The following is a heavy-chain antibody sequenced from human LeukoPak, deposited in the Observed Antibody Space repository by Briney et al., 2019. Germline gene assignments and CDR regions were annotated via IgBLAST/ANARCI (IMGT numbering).Heavy chain of an antibody. V-gene: IGHV1-2*02. CDR1: GYTFTGYY. D-gene: IGHD2-15*01. CDR2: INPNSGGT. Sequence: ASVKVSCKASGYTFTGYYMHWVRQAPGQGLEWMGWINPNSGGTNYAQKFQGRVTMTRDTSISTAYMELSRLRSDDTAVYYCARDIWVAATDDYWGQGTLVTVSS. J-gene: IGHJ4*02. CDR3: ARDIWVAATDDY.